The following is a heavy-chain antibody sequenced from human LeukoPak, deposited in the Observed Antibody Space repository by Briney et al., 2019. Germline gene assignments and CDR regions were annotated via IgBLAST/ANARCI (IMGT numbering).Heavy chain of an antibody. Sequence: GGSLRLSCAASGFTFSSYSMNWARQAPGKGLEWVSSISSSSSYIYYADSVKGRFTISRDNAKNSLYLQMNSLRAEDTAVYYCARDPSYYDSSGYYSSYWGQGTLVTVSS. J-gene: IGHJ4*02. V-gene: IGHV3-21*01. D-gene: IGHD3-22*01. CDR3: ARDPSYYDSSGYYSSY. CDR2: ISSSSSYI. CDR1: GFTFSSYS.